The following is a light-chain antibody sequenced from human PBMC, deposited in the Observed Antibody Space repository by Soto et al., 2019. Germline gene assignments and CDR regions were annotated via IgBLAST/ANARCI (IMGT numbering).Light chain of an antibody. V-gene: IGKV3-20*01. CDR1: QSLSSSY. CDR3: QQYGSSPWT. J-gene: IGKJ1*01. CDR2: GAS. Sequence: EIMLTQSPGTLSLSPGERATLSCRASQSLSSSYLVWYQQKPGQAPRLLIYGASSRATGIPDRFSGSGSGTDFTLTISRLEPEDFAVYYCQQYGSSPWTFGQGTKVDIK.